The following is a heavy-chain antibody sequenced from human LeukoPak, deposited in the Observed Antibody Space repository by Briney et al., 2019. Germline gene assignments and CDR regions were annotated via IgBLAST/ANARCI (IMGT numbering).Heavy chain of an antibody. Sequence: GGSLRLSCAASGFTFSSYAMHWVRQAPGKGLEWVAVISYDGNNEYYADSVKGRFTISRDNSKNTLYLQMNSLRAEDTAVYYCAKVYYYGSGSYLPHYFDYWGQGTLVTVSS. V-gene: IGHV3-30*04. CDR1: GFTFSSYA. J-gene: IGHJ4*02. CDR3: AKVYYYGSGSYLPHYFDY. CDR2: ISYDGNNE. D-gene: IGHD3-10*01.